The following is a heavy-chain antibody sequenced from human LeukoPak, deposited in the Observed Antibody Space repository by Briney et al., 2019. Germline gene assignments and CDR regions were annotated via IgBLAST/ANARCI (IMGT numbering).Heavy chain of an antibody. Sequence: GGSLRLSCAASGFSFSSYWMSWVRQAPGKGLEWVANIKEDGSEKYYVDSVKGRFTISRDNAKNSLYQQMNSLRAEDTAVYYCAGDGMTGLYVYWGQGTLVTVSS. D-gene: IGHD3-9*01. J-gene: IGHJ4*02. V-gene: IGHV3-7*03. CDR1: GFSFSSYW. CDR2: IKEDGSEK. CDR3: AGDGMTGLYVY.